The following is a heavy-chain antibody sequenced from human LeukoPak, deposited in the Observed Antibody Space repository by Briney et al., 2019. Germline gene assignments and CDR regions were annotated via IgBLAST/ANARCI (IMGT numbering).Heavy chain of an antibody. D-gene: IGHD5-18*01. CDR1: GGSISSYY. J-gene: IGHJ6*03. CDR2: IYYNGST. V-gene: IGHV4-59*01. Sequence: SETLSLTCTVSGGSISSYYWSWIRQPPGKGLEWIGYIYYNGSTNYNPSLKSRVTISVDTSKNQFSLKLSSVTAADTAVYYCARAVDTLSPYYYYMDVWGKGTTVTVSS. CDR3: ARAVDTLSPYYYYMDV.